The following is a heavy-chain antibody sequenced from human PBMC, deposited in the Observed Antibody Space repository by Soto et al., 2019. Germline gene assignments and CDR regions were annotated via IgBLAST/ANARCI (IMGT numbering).Heavy chain of an antibody. V-gene: IGHV1-46*01. J-gene: IGHJ5*02. CDR3: ARGGVPLTARRPNWFDP. CDR2: INPSGGST. CDR1: GYTFTSYY. D-gene: IGHD6-6*01. Sequence: ASVKVSCKASGYTFTSYYMHWVRQAPGQGLEWMGIINPSGGSTSYAQKFQGRATMTRDTSTSTVYMELSSLRSEDTAVYYCARGGVPLTARRPNWFDPWGQGTLVTVSS.